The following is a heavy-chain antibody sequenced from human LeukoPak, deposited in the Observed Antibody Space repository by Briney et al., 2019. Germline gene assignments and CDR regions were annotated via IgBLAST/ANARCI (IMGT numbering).Heavy chain of an antibody. CDR3: ARRGNMSSHAFDI. CDR2: IKSSGTST. CDR1: GFSFSDSY. V-gene: IGHV3-11*01. Sequence: GGSLRLSCAASGFSFSDSYMSWIRQAPGQGLEWLSYIKSSGTSTFYADSVKGRFTVSRDNAKNSLYLQMNSLRAEDTAVYYCARRGNMSSHAFDIWGQGTVVTVSS. J-gene: IGHJ3*02. D-gene: IGHD2/OR15-2a*01.